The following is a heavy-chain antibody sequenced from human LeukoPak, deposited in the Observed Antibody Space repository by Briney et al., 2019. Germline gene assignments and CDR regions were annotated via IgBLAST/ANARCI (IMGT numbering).Heavy chain of an antibody. Sequence: ASVKVSCKASGYTFTSNYIHWVRQAPGQGLEWMGMIYPRDGSTSYALKFQGRVTVTRGTSTSTVHMELSGLRSEDTAVYYCARDQEGFDYWGQGTLVTVSS. J-gene: IGHJ4*02. CDR1: GYTFTSNY. V-gene: IGHV1-46*01. CDR2: IYPRDGST. CDR3: ARDQEGFDY.